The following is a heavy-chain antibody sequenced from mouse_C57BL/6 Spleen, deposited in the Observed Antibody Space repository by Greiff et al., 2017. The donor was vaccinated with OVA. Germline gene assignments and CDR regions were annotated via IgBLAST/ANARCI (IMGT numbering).Heavy chain of an antibody. CDR1: GFTFSSYG. J-gene: IGHJ2*01. CDR3: SRDSVITTVVAPDFDY. Sequence: EVNVVESGGDLVKPGGSLKLSCAASGFTFSSYGMSWVRQTPDKRLEWVATISSGGSYTYYPDSVKGRFTISRDNAKNTLYLQMSSLKSEDTTMCYWSRDSVITTVVAPDFDYWGQGTTLTVSS. D-gene: IGHD1-1*01. CDR2: ISSGGSYT. V-gene: IGHV5-6*01.